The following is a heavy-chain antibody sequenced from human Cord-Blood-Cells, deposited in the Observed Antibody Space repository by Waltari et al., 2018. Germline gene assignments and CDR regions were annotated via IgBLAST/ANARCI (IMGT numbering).Heavy chain of an antibody. CDR2: ISSSSSYI. V-gene: IGHV3-21*01. CDR3: ARVKSSSSFAFDI. D-gene: IGHD6-6*01. CDR1: GFTFGSHS. Sequence: EVQLVESGGGLVKPGGSLRLSCAAYGFTFGSHSMNWVGQAPGKGLEWVSSISSSSSYIYYADSVKGRFTISRDNAKNSLYLQMNSLRAEDTAVYYCARVKSSSSFAFDIWGQGTMVTVSS. J-gene: IGHJ3*02.